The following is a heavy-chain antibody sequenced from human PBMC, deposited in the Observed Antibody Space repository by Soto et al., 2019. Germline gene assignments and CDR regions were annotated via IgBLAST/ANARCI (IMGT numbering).Heavy chain of an antibody. CDR2: ISSSSSTI. CDR3: ASRYDILTGYYTPRVYFDY. V-gene: IGHV3-48*02. CDR1: GFTFSSYS. J-gene: IGHJ4*02. D-gene: IGHD3-9*01. Sequence: GGSLRLSCAASGFTFSSYSMNWVRQAPGKGLEWVSYISSSSSTIYYADSVKGRFTISRDNAKNSLYLQMNSLRDEDTAVYYCASRYDILTGYYTPRVYFDYWGQGTLVTVSS.